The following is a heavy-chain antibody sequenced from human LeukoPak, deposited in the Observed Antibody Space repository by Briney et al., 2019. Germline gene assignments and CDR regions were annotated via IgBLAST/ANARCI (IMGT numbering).Heavy chain of an antibody. CDR1: GYTLTQLS. D-gene: IGHD2-15*01. CDR3: ATDLGYCSGGSCKPVDY. Sequence: ASVKVSCKVSGYTLTQLSMHWVRQAPGKGREWMGGFDPEDGETIYAQKFQGRVTMTEDTSTDTAYMELSSLRSEDTAVYYCATDLGYCSGGSCKPVDYWGQGTLVTVSS. J-gene: IGHJ4*02. V-gene: IGHV1-24*01. CDR2: FDPEDGET.